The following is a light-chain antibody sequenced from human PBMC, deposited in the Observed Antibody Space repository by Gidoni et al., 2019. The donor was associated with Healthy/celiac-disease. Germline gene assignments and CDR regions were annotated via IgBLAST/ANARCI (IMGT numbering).Light chain of an antibody. CDR2: WAS. Sequence: DIVMTQSPDSLAVSLDERATINCKSSQSVLYSSNNKNYLAWYQQKPGQPPKLLIYWASTRESGVPDRFSGSGSGTDFTLTISSLQAEDVAVYYCQQYYSTPPLTFGGXTKVEIK. CDR3: QQYYSTPPLT. CDR1: QSVLYSSNNKNY. J-gene: IGKJ4*01. V-gene: IGKV4-1*01.